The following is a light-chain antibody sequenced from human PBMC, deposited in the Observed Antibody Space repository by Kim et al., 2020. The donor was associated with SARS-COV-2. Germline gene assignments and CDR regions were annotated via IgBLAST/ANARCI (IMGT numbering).Light chain of an antibody. J-gene: IGKJ5*01. CDR1: QSLLHSNGYNY. CDR3: MQELQNPST. Sequence: DIVMTQSPLSLPVTPGEPASISCRSSQSLLHSNGYNYLDWYLQKPGQSPQLLIYLGSNRASGVPDRFSGSGSGTDFTLKIRRVEAEEVGGYYCMQELQNPSTVGQGTRLESK. V-gene: IGKV2-28*01. CDR2: LGS.